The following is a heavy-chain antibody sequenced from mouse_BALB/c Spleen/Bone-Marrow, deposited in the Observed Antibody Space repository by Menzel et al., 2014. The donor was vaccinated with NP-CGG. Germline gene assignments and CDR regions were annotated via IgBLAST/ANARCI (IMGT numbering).Heavy chain of an antibody. CDR2: IDPANGNT. J-gene: IGHJ2*01. CDR1: GFNIKDTS. Sequence: EVQLQQSGAELVKPGASVKLSCTASGFNIKDTSMHWVKQRPEQSMEWIGRIDPANGNTKYDPKFHGKATITADTSSHTACLQLSSLSAEDTAVYYCALQLDYWGQGTTLTVSS. CDR3: ALQLDY. V-gene: IGHV14-3*02.